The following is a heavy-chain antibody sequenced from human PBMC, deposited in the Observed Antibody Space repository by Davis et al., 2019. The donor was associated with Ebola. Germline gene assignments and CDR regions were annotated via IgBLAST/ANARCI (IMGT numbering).Heavy chain of an antibody. CDR2: FGSDTAT. CDR3: ARDVGGRAGY. Sequence: PGGSLRLSCAASGVTLSSCAMSWVRQSPGEGLEWVSGFGSDTATHYADSVRGRFTISRDNAKNTLFLQMNSLRADDTAVYYCARDVGGRAGYWGQGTLVTVSS. CDR1: GVTLSSCA. V-gene: IGHV3-23*01. J-gene: IGHJ4*02.